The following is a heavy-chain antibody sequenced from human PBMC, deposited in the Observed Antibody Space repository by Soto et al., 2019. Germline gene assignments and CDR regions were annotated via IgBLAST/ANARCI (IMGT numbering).Heavy chain of an antibody. V-gene: IGHV1-2*04. D-gene: IGHD3-22*01. CDR1: GYTFTGYY. CDR2: INPNSGGT. CDR3: AREWIYDSSGYYIQEDYGMDV. J-gene: IGHJ6*02. Sequence: ASVKVSCKASGYTFTGYYMHWVRQAPGQGLEWMGWINPNSGGTNYAQKFQGWVTMTRDMSISTAYMEPSRLRSDDTAVYYCAREWIYDSSGYYIQEDYGMDVWGQGTTVTVSS.